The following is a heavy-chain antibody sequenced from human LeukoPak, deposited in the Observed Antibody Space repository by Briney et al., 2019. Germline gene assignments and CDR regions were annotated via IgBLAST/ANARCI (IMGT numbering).Heavy chain of an antibody. D-gene: IGHD2-15*01. V-gene: IGHV4-61*01. CDR3: ARDLGYCSGGSCSYFDY. CDR1: GVSVSNGSYY. Sequence: SETLSLTCTASGVSVSNGSYYWSWIRQPPGKGLEWIGYIYYSGSTNYNPSLKSRSTISVDTSKNQFSLKLSSVTAADTAVYYCARDLGYCSGGSCSYFDYWGQGTLVTVSS. J-gene: IGHJ4*02. CDR2: IYYSGST.